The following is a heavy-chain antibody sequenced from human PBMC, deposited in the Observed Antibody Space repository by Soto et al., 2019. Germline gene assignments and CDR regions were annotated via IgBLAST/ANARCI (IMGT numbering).Heavy chain of an antibody. CDR1: GFTFSSYA. Sequence: EVQLLESGGGLVQPGGSLRLSCAASGFTFSSYAMSWVRQAPGKGLEWVSAISGSGGSTYYADSVKGRFTISRDNSKNTLYLQMNRLRAEDTAVYYCAKDRGAWDYGDLYGGYWGQGTLVTVSS. J-gene: IGHJ4*02. CDR2: ISGSGGST. D-gene: IGHD4-17*01. V-gene: IGHV3-23*01. CDR3: AKDRGAWDYGDLYGGY.